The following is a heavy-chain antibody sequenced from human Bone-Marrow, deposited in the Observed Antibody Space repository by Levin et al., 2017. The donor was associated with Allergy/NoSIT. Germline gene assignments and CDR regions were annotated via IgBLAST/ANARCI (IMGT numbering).Heavy chain of an antibody. D-gene: IGHD2-15*01. J-gene: IGHJ4*02. CDR3: VRGWGSTATGFDY. CDR1: GASVSSGNDY. CDR2: IHHNAGA. V-gene: IGHV4-31*03. Sequence: SETLSLTCSVSGASVSSGNDYWNWIRQHPEKGLEWIGFIHHNAGAFYIPSLRSRVHMSLDLSKNQFSLTVTSVTAADTAIYFCVRGWGSTATGFDYWGRGHMVIVSS.